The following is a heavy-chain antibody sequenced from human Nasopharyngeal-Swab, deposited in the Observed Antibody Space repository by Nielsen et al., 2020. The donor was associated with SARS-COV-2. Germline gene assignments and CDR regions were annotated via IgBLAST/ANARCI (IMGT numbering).Heavy chain of an antibody. J-gene: IGHJ4*02. D-gene: IGHD1-26*01. CDR2: IKKDGGEK. CDR1: GFTFSDYY. Sequence: GESLKISCAASGFTFSDYYMSWVRQAPGKGLEWVANIKKDGGEKNYVDSVKGRFTTSRDNAKNSLYLQMNSLRAEDTAVYYCVRDSGSYLGIDYWGQGTLVTVSS. V-gene: IGHV3-7*01. CDR3: VRDSGSYLGIDY.